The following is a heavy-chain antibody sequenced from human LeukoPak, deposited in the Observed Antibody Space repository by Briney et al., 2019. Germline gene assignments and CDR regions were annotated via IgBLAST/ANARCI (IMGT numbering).Heavy chain of an antibody. CDR2: ISSSGSTI. D-gene: IGHD3-10*02. CDR1: GFTFSSCE. J-gene: IGHJ6*04. CDR3: AELGITMIGGA. Sequence: PGGSLRLSCAASGFTFSSCEMNWVRQAPGKGLEWVSYISSSGSTIYYADSVKGRFTISRDNAKNSLYLQMNSLRAEDTAVYYCAELGITMIGGAWGKGTTVTISS. V-gene: IGHV3-48*03.